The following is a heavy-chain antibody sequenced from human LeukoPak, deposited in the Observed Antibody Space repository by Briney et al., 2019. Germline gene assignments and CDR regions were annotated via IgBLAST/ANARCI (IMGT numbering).Heavy chain of an antibody. D-gene: IGHD6-19*01. Sequence: GGSLRLSCAASGFSFTTYEMNWVRQAPGKGLEWVSYITADSGTTYYADSVKGRFTISRDNAKNSLYLQMNSLRDEDTAVYYCTRSLLNPSSYSSPEWFDPWGQGTLVTVSS. CDR2: ITADSGTT. CDR1: GFSFTTYE. V-gene: IGHV3-48*02. CDR3: TRSLLNPSSYSSPEWFDP. J-gene: IGHJ5*02.